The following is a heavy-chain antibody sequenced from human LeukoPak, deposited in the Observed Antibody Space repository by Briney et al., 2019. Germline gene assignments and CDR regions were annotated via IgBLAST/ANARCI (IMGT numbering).Heavy chain of an antibody. CDR2: IYYSGST. D-gene: IGHD5-18*01. CDR1: GGSISSYY. V-gene: IGHV4-59*01. CDR3: ARDTAMGLYYYGMDV. Sequence: SETLSLTCTVSGGSISSYYWSWIRQPPGKGLEWIGYIYYSGSTNYNPSLKSRVTISVDTSKNQFPLKLSSVTAADTAVYYCARDTAMGLYYYGMDVWGKGTTVTVSS. J-gene: IGHJ6*04.